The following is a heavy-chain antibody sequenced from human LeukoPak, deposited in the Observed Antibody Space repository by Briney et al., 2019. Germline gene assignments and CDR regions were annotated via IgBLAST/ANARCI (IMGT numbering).Heavy chain of an antibody. Sequence: GSSVKVSCKASGGSFSTYSFSWVRQAPGKGLEWVSAICGSGGLTYYADSVKGRFTVSRDNSKNTLYLQMSSLSAEDTAVYYCAKDKLMIVVANYPYYFDSWGQGTLVTVSS. V-gene: IGHV3-23*01. CDR1: GGSFSTYS. D-gene: IGHD3-22*01. J-gene: IGHJ4*02. CDR2: ICGSGGLT. CDR3: AKDKLMIVVANYPYYFDS.